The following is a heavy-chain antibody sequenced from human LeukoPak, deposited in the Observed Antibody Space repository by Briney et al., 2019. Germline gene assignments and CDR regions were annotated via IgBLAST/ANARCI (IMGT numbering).Heavy chain of an antibody. V-gene: IGHV3-74*01. CDR2: INSDGSST. J-gene: IGHJ6*03. D-gene: IGHD3-10*01. CDR1: GFTFSSYW. CDR3: ARVLYYYASVSYNYYMDV. Sequence: GGSLRLSCAASGFTFSSYWMHWVRQAPGKGLVWVSRINSDGSSTSYADSVKGRFTISRDNSKNTLYLQMNSLRAEDAAIYYCARVLYYYASVSYNYYMDVWGKGTTVTISS.